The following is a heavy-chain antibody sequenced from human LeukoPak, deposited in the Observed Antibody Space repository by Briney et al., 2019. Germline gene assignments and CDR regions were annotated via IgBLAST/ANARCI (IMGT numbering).Heavy chain of an antibody. J-gene: IGHJ4*02. Sequence: GGSLRLSCVASGFTFSSYWMTWVRQAPGKGLEWVSAISGSGGSTYYADSVKGRFTISRDSSKNTLYLQMNSLRAEDTAVYYCAKGLSGSYYTYWGQGTLVTVSS. CDR1: GFTFSSYW. CDR3: AKGLSGSYYTY. D-gene: IGHD1-26*01. CDR2: ISGSGGST. V-gene: IGHV3-23*01.